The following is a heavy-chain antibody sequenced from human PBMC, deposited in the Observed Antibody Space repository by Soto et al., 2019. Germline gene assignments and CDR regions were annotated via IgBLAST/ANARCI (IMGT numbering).Heavy chain of an antibody. D-gene: IGHD3-3*01. CDR3: ARGFLVRFLEWSSIGRYGMDV. CDR2: IIPIFGTA. CDR1: GGTFSSYA. V-gene: IGHV1-69*13. J-gene: IGHJ6*02. Sequence: SVKVSCKASGGTFSSYAISWVRQAPGQGLEWMGGIIPIFGTANYAQKFQGRVTITADESTSTAYMELSSLRSEDTAVYYCARGFLVRFLEWSSIGRYGMDVWGQGTTVTVSS.